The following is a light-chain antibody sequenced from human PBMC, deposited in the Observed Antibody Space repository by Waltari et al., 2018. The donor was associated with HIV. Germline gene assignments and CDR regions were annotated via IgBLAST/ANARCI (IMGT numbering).Light chain of an antibody. V-gene: IGLV1-47*01. CDR2: RNN. J-gene: IGLJ1*01. Sequence: QSVLTQPPSASGTPGQRVTISCSGSSSNIGSNYVYWYQQLPGTAPKLLIYRNNRRPSGVPGRFSGSTAGTSASLTISGLRSEDEADYFCAAWDDSLSVYVFGTGTKVTVL. CDR1: SSNIGSNY. CDR3: AAWDDSLSVYV.